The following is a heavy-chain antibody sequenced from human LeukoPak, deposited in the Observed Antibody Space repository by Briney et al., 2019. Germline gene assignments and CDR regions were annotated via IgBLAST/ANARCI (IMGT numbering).Heavy chain of an antibody. CDR3: ARVGSRITIFGVVIRANWFDP. CDR1: GGTFSSYA. D-gene: IGHD3-3*01. V-gene: IGHV1-69*05. CDR2: IIPIFGTA. Sequence: ASVKVSCKASGGTFSSYAISWVRQAPGQGLEWMGGIIPIFGTANYAQKFQGRVTITTDESTSTAYMELSSLRSEDTAVYYCARVGSRITIFGVVIRANWFDPWGQGTLVTVSS. J-gene: IGHJ5*02.